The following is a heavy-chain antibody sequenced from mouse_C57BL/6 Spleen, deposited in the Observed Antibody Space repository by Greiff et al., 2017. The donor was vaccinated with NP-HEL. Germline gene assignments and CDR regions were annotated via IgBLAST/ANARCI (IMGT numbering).Heavy chain of an antibody. D-gene: IGHD1-1*02. CDR2: IDPSDSYT. Sequence: QVQLQQPGAELVKPGASVKLSCKASGYTFTSYWMQWVKQRPGQGLEWIGEIDPSDSYTNYNQKFKGKATLTVDTSSSTAYMQLSSLTSEDSAVYYCARGWPDGYAMDYWGQGTSVTVSS. CDR1: GYTFTSYW. CDR3: ARGWPDGYAMDY. V-gene: IGHV1-50*01. J-gene: IGHJ4*01.